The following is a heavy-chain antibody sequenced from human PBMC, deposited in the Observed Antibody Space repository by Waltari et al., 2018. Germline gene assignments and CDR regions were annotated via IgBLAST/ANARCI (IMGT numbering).Heavy chain of an antibody. CDR1: GGSISGYY. V-gene: IGHV4-59*08. J-gene: IGHJ5*02. CDR2: IHYGGTT. D-gene: IGHD2-2*01. CDR3: ARHDVVPVLRRGFDP. Sequence: QVQLRESGPRLVKPSETLSLTCPVSGGSISGYYWSWIRQPPGKGLDWIGYIHYGGTTLYNPSLESRVTISVDTSKDQFSLRLRSVTATDTAVYYCARHDVVPVLRRGFDPWGQGTLVIVSS.